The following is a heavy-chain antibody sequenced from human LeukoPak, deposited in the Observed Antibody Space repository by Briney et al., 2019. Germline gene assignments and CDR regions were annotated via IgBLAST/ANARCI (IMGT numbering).Heavy chain of an antibody. CDR2: IGADAET. J-gene: IGHJ6*02. V-gene: IGHV3-13*01. CDR1: GFTFSTYD. Sequence: GGSLRLSCAASGFTFSTYDMHWVRQPAGKGLEWVSTIGADAETYYPGSVRGRFTITRDNAKNTLRLHMNSLRAGDTAVYFCARGNWAYYASGIYGMDVWGQGTTVTVSS. D-gene: IGHD3-10*01. CDR3: ARGNWAYYASGIYGMDV.